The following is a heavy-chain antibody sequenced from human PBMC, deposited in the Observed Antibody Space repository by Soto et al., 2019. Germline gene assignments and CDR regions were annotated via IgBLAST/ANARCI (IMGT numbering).Heavy chain of an antibody. CDR2: NNYRADT. J-gene: IGHJ4*02. Sequence: QARLQESGPGLVKPSQTLSLTCIVSGGAIDNNGYSWTWIRQRPGGVLEWLGSNNYRADTYYTPSLKRRITFSLDTSQNHFSWWLTSLTAADTGIYFCARGGSGWKALNYFDSWGQGILVTVSS. CDR3: ARGGSGWKALNYFDS. CDR1: GGAIDNNGYS. D-gene: IGHD6-19*01. V-gene: IGHV4-31*03.